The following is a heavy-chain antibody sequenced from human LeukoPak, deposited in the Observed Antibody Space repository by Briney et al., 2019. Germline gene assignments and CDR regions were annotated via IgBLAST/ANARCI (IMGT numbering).Heavy chain of an antibody. Sequence: PSETLSLTCTVSGGSISSYYWSWIRQPAGKGLEWIGRIYTSGSTNYNPSLKSRVTMSVDTSKNQFSLKLSSVTAADTAVYYCARDTGDGYNTRQYYDYWGQGTLVTVSS. V-gene: IGHV4-4*07. D-gene: IGHD5-24*01. CDR2: IYTSGST. CDR1: GGSISSYY. J-gene: IGHJ4*02. CDR3: ARDTGDGYNTRQYYDY.